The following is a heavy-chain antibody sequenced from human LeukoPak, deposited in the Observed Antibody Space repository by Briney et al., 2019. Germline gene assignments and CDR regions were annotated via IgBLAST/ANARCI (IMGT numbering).Heavy chain of an antibody. CDR2: IRSSGSTI. Sequence: GGSLRLSCAASGFTFSSYEMNWVRQAPGKGLEWISYIRSSGSTIYYADSVKGRFTISRDNAKNSLYLQMNSLRAEDTAVYYCARGRWPDAFDIWGQGTMVTVSS. CDR1: GFTFSSYE. D-gene: IGHD5-24*01. V-gene: IGHV3-48*03. J-gene: IGHJ3*02. CDR3: ARGRWPDAFDI.